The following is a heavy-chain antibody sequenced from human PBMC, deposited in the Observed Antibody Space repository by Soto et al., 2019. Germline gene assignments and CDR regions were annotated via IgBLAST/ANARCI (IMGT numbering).Heavy chain of an antibody. J-gene: IGHJ5*02. Sequence: QVKLVESGGGLVKPGGSLRPSCAASGFIFRDYFMSWFRQAPGKGLEWLSYISTSGDTIEYTDSVQGRFTMSRDNARNLVYLQMNSLRVDDTAVYYCAKGLGFSSSSWFDPWGQGTLVTVSS. CDR2: ISTSGDTI. D-gene: IGHD6-6*01. V-gene: IGHV3-11*01. CDR3: AKGLGFSSSSWFDP. CDR1: GFIFRDYF.